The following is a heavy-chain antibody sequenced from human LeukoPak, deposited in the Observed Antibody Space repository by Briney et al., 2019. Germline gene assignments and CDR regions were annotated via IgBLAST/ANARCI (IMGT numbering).Heavy chain of an antibody. CDR1: GYTFTGYY. V-gene: IGHV1-2*02. CDR3: ARDLITMVRGVYYYYMDD. D-gene: IGHD3-10*01. J-gene: IGHJ6*03. CDR2: INPNSGGT. Sequence: ASVKVSCKASGYTFTGYYMHWVRQAPGQGLEWMGWINPNSGGTNYAQKFQGRVTMTRDTSISTAYMELSRLRSDDTAVYYCARDLITMVRGVYYYYMDDWGKGTTVTISS.